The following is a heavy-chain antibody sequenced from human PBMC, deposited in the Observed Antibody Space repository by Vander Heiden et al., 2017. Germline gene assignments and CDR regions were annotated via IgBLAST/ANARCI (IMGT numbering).Heavy chain of an antibody. CDR2: ISGSGGST. J-gene: IGHJ6*02. V-gene: IGHV3-23*01. D-gene: IGHD1-26*01. Sequence: EVQLLESGGGLVQLGGSLRLSCAASGFTSSSYAMSWVRQAPGKGLEWVSAISGSGGSTYSADSVKGRFTISRDNSKNTLYLQMSSLRAEDTAVYYCAKDFELSYYYYGMDVWGQGTTVTVSS. CDR1: GFTSSSYA. CDR3: AKDFELSYYYYGMDV.